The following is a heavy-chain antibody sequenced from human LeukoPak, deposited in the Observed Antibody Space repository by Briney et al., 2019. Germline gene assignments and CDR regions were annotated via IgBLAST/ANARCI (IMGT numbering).Heavy chain of an antibody. J-gene: IGHJ4*02. V-gene: IGHV3-23*01. CDR3: AKGLSTSYYSDFDY. CDR2: LSGSGGST. D-gene: IGHD2-2*01. Sequence: GGSLILSCAASGFTFSNYAMSWVRQAPGKGLEWVSALSGSGGSTYYADSVKGRFTISRDSSKNTLYLQMNILRAEDTAVYYCAKGLSTSYYSDFDYWGQGTLVTVSS. CDR1: GFTFSNYA.